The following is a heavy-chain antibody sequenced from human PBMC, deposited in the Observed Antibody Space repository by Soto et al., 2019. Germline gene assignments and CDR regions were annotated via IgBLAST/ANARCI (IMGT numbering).Heavy chain of an antibody. Sequence: GGSLRLSCAASGLTFSSYAMSWVRQAPGKGLEWVSAISGSGGSTYYADSVKGRFTISRDNAKNTLYLQMNSLRAEDTAVYYCAKDPYYDSSGYLDRWGQGTLVTVSS. CDR1: GLTFSSYA. D-gene: IGHD3-22*01. J-gene: IGHJ4*02. V-gene: IGHV3-23*01. CDR3: AKDPYYDSSGYLDR. CDR2: ISGSGGST.